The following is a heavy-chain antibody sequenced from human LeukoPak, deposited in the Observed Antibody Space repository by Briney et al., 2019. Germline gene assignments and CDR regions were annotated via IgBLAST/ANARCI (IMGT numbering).Heavy chain of an antibody. CDR3: ARDQIVVVPAASYYYYYGMDV. CDR2: IYYSGST. CDR1: GGSISSYF. J-gene: IGHJ6*02. D-gene: IGHD2-2*01. Sequence: PSETLSLTCADSGGSISSYFRSWMRQPPGKGLEWVGYIYYSGSTNYNPSLKSRITISVDTSKNQFSLKLSSVTAADTAVYYWARDQIVVVPAASYYYYYGMDVWGQGTTVTVSS. V-gene: IGHV4-59*01.